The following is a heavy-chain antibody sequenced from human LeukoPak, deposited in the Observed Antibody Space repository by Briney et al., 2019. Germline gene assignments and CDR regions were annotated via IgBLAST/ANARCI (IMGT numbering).Heavy chain of an antibody. J-gene: IGHJ4*02. V-gene: IGHV3-23*01. CDR2: ISGSGGST. CDR3: AKDGHDFWSGYFVPPEFGY. Sequence: GGSLRLSCAASGFTFSSYAMSWVRQAPGKGLEWVSAISGSGGSTYYADSVKGRFTISRDNSKNTLYLQMNSLRAEDTAVYYCAKDGHDFWSGYFVPPEFGYWGQGTLVTVSS. D-gene: IGHD3-3*01. CDR1: GFTFSSYA.